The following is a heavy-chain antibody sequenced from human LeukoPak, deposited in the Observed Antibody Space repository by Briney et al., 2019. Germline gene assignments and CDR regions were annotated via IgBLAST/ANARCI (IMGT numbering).Heavy chain of an antibody. Sequence: GGSLNLSCEASGFTFSNYGMNWVRQAPGRGLEWVAAISVSSSTIYYADSVKGRFTISRDNAKNSLYLQMNSLRAEDTAVYYCARRDGYNPLHFDYWGQGTLVTVSS. J-gene: IGHJ4*02. CDR1: GFTFSNYG. D-gene: IGHD5-24*01. CDR3: ARRDGYNPLHFDY. CDR2: ISVSSSTI. V-gene: IGHV3-48*04.